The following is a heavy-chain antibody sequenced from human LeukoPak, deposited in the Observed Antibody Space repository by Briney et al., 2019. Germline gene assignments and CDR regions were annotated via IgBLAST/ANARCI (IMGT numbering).Heavy chain of an antibody. CDR3: ATWDYYDISGDYTYKWFDP. Sequence: GESLKISCQGSRANFNKYWIGWVRQLPGKGLEYMGMIYPDDSETKYSPSFQGQVTISADKSITTAYLQWSSLKVSDSAMYYCATWDYYDISGDYTYKWFDPWGQGTLVTVSS. V-gene: IGHV5-51*01. D-gene: IGHD3-22*01. CDR1: RANFNKYW. CDR2: IYPDDSET. J-gene: IGHJ5*02.